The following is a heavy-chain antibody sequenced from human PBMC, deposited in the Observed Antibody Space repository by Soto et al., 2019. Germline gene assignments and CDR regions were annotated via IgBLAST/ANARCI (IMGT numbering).Heavy chain of an antibody. J-gene: IGHJ4*02. CDR2: VFYNGTT. CDR3: ARGVTMITGFDY. V-gene: IGHV4-61*01. D-gene: IGHD3-22*01. CDR1: GGSVSSGSYY. Sequence: QVQLHESGPGLVKPSETLSLTCTVSGGSVSSGSYYWSWIRQPPGKGLEHIGYVFYNGTTNYNPSLKSRVPMSVDTSRDQFSLRLSSVTAPDTALYYCARGVTMITGFDYWGQGSLVTVSS.